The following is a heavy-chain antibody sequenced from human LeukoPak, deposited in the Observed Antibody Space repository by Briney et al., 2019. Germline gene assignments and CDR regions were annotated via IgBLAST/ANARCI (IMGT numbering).Heavy chain of an antibody. V-gene: IGHV4-34*01. D-gene: IGHD3-10*01. CDR2: INHSGST. CDR3: AREPRMVRGVIFPYYYYGMDV. CDR1: GGSFSGYY. Sequence: SETLSLTCAVYGGSFSGYYWSWIRQPPGKGLEWIGEINHSGSTNYNPSLKSRVTISVDTSKNQFPLKLSSVTAAGTAVYYCAREPRMVRGVIFPYYYYGMDVWGQGTTVTVSS. J-gene: IGHJ6*02.